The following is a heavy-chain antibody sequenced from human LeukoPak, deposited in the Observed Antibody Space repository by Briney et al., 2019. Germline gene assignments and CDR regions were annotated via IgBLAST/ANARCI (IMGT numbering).Heavy chain of an antibody. D-gene: IGHD1-26*01. CDR2: FDPEDGET. CDR1: GYTLTELS. CDR3: ATAPNTKPHIYSGSRYFDY. Sequence: ASVKVSCKVSGYTLTELSMHWVRQAPGKGLEWMGGFDPEDGETIYAQKFQGRVTMTEDTSTDTAYMELSSLRSEDTAVYYCATAPNTKPHIYSGSRYFDYWGQGTLVTVSS. V-gene: IGHV1-24*01. J-gene: IGHJ4*02.